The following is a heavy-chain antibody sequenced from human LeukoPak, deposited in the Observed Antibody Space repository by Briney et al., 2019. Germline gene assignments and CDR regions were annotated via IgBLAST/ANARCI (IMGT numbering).Heavy chain of an antibody. Sequence: ASVKLSCKASGYTFSGSYMHWVRQAPGQGLEWMGWINPTSGVTKYAEKFQGRVTMTRDTSINTAYMEMSRLRSDDTAVYYCARDMYSGTYGHWGQGTPVTVSS. CDR2: INPTSGVT. V-gene: IGHV1-2*02. J-gene: IGHJ4*02. CDR3: ARDMYSGTYGH. D-gene: IGHD1-26*01. CDR1: GYTFSGSY.